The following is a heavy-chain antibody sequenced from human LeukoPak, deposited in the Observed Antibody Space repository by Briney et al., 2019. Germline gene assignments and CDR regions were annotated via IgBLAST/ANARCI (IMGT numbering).Heavy chain of an antibody. D-gene: IGHD2-2*01. J-gene: IGHJ5*02. CDR3: AGRYCSSTSCYSFDP. V-gene: IGHV4-30-4*08. CDR2: IYYSGST. CDR1: GGSISSGDYY. Sequence: PSETLSLTCTVSGGSISSGDYYWSWIRQPPGQGLEWIGYIYYSGSTYYNPSLKSRVTISVDTSKNQFSLKLSSVTAADTAVYYCAGRYCSSTSCYSFDPWGQGTLVTVSS.